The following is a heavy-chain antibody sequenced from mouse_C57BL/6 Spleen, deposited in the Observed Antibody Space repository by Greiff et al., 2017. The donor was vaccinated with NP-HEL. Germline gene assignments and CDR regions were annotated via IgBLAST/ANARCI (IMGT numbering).Heavy chain of an antibody. CDR3: ARSYDYLYAMDY. CDR2: IYPGDGDT. CDR1: GYAFSSSW. V-gene: IGHV1-82*01. Sequence: QVQLQQSGPELVKPGASVKISCKASGYAFSSSWMNWVKQRPGKGLEWIGRIYPGDGDTNYNGKFKGKATLTADKSSSTAYMQLSSLTSEDSAVYFCARSYDYLYAMDYWGQGTSVTVSS. D-gene: IGHD2-4*01. J-gene: IGHJ4*01.